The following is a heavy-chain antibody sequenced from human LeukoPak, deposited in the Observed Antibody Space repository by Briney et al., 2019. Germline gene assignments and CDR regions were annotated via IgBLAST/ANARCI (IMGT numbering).Heavy chain of an antibody. CDR2: ISAYNGNT. D-gene: IGHD5-18*01. CDR1: GYTFTSYG. J-gene: IGHJ4*02. V-gene: IGHV1-18*01. CDR3: AGNLMDTAMARSLDY. Sequence: GASVKVSCKASGYTFTSYGISWVRQAPGQGLEWMGWISAYNGNTNYAQKLQGRVTMTTDTSTSTAYMELRSLRSGDTAVYYCAGNLMDTAMARSLDYWGQGTLVTVSS.